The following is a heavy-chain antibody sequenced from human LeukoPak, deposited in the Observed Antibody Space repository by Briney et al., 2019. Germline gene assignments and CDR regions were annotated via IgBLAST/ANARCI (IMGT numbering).Heavy chain of an antibody. CDR1: GFAFGTYA. V-gene: IGHV3-23*01. CDR3: ARDPYNTILYRLAH. J-gene: IGHJ4*02. Sequence: GGSLRLSSAGSGFAFGTYAMSWVRQAPGMELEWVSSISANGQATYYADSVEGRFTISRDNSKSTLYLQLNSLRAEDTATYYCARDPYNTILYRLAHWGQGTLVTVSS. D-gene: IGHD3-10*01. CDR2: ISANGQAT.